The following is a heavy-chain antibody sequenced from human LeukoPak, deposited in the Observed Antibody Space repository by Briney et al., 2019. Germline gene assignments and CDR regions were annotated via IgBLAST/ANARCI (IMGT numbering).Heavy chain of an antibody. CDR2: ISGSGGST. V-gene: IGHV3-23*01. CDR3: AKSSDLSYYGSGSYFDY. D-gene: IGHD3-10*01. CDR1: GFTFSSYA. J-gene: IGHJ4*02. Sequence: GGSLRLSCAASGFTFSSYAMSWVRQAPGKGLEWVSAISGSGGSTYYADSVKGRFTISRDNSKNTLYLQMNSLRAEDTAVYYCAKSSDLSYYGSGSYFDYWGQGTLVTVSS.